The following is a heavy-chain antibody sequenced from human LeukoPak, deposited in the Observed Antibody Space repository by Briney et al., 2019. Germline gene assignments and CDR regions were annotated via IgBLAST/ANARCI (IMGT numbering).Heavy chain of an antibody. CDR3: ARVPGLTMTGGFDY. CDR1: GFTFSSYA. Sequence: GRSLRLSCAASGFTFSSYAMHWVRQAPGKGLEWVAVISHDGSNKYIADSVKGRFTISRDNSKNTLFLQMDSLRVEDTAVYYCARVPGLTMTGGFDYWGQGTLVTVSS. V-gene: IGHV3-30-3*01. J-gene: IGHJ4*02. D-gene: IGHD3-9*01. CDR2: ISHDGSNK.